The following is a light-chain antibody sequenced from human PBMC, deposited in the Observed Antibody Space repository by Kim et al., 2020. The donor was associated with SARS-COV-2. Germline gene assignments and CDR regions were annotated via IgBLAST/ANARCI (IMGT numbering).Light chain of an antibody. J-gene: IGKJ4*01. V-gene: IGKV3-15*01. CDR3: QQYNNGPSLT. CDR2: GAS. CDR1: QSVNTN. Sequence: EIVMTQSPATLSVSPGERVTLSCRASQSVNTNLGWYQQKPGQAPRLLIYGASTRATGIPARVSGSGSGTEFTLTISSLQSEDFAVYYCQQYNNGPSLTFGGGTKVDIK.